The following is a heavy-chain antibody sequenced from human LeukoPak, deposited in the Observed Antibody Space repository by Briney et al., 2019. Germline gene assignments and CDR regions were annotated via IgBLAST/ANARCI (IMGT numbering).Heavy chain of an antibody. Sequence: GGSLRLSCAAPGFTFSNYAMTWVRQAPGKGLEWVSGISGSGSSTYYADSVKGRFTLSRDYPKNTLYLQMNSLRAEDTAVYFCAKYSGSYYYPPNWDSWGQGTLVTVSS. D-gene: IGHD1-26*01. CDR3: AKYSGSYYYPPNWDS. J-gene: IGHJ4*02. CDR2: ISGSGSST. CDR1: GFTFSNYA. V-gene: IGHV3-23*01.